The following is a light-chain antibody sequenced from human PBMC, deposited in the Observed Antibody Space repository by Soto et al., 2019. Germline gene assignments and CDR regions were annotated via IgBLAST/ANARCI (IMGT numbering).Light chain of an antibody. CDR1: TGAVTNGHY. V-gene: IGLV7-46*01. CDR3: LLSYNGPYV. J-gene: IGLJ1*01. CDR2: DTT. Sequence: QAVLTQDPSLTVSPGGTVTLTCGSSTGAVTNGHYPYWFQQKPGQAPRTLIYDTTNRHSWTPARFSVSLLGGKAALTLSGAQPEDEAEYYCLLSYNGPYVFGTGTKVTVL.